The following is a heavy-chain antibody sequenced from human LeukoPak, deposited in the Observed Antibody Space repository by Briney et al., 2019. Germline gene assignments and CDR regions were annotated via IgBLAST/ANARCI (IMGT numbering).Heavy chain of an antibody. D-gene: IGHD3-10*01. CDR3: ARDQLVPYGSGSFPFDY. CDR2: IYTSGST. Sequence: SETLSLTCTVSGGSISSYYWSWIRQPAGKGLEWIGRIYTSGSTNYNPSLKSRVTMSVDTSKNQFSLKLSPVTAADTAVYYCARDQLVPYGSGSFPFDYWGQGTLVTVSS. CDR1: GGSISSYY. V-gene: IGHV4-4*07. J-gene: IGHJ4*02.